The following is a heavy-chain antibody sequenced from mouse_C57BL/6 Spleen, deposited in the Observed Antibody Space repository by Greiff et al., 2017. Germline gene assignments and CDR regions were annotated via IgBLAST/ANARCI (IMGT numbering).Heavy chain of an antibody. CDR3: ARRDTTVVGEGNYYARDY. J-gene: IGHJ4*01. Sequence: QVQLQQPGAELVKPGASVKMSCKASGYTFTSYWLTWVKQRPGQGLEWIGDIYPGSGSTNYNEKFKSKATLTVDTSSSTAYMQLSRLTSEDSAVYYCARRDTTVVGEGNYYARDYWGQGTSVTVTS. CDR2: IYPGSGST. D-gene: IGHD1-1*01. CDR1: GYTFTSYW. V-gene: IGHV1-55*01.